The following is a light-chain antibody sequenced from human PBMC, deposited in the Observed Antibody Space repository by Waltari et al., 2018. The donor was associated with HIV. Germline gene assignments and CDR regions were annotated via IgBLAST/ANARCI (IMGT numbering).Light chain of an antibody. CDR3: QSPDSSGTYVG. Sequence: SYELTQPPSVSVSPGQTARITCSGDAFSKQYAYWYQQKPGQAPMLVIYKDSERPSGIPERFSGSSSGTTVTLTISGVQAEDEADYYCQSPDSSGTYVGFGGGTKLTVL. CDR1: AFSKQY. CDR2: KDS. V-gene: IGLV3-25*03. J-gene: IGLJ2*01.